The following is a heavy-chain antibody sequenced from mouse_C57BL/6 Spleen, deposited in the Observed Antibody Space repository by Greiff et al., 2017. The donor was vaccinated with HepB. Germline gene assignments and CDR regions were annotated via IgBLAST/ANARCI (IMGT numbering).Heavy chain of an antibody. CDR1: GYTFTDYE. Sequence: VQLQQSGAELVRPGASVTLSCKASGYTFTDYEMHWVKQTPVHGLEWIGAIDPETGGTAYNQKFKGKAILTADTSSSTAYMELRSLTSEDSAVYYCTRWGYGSSSDYWGQGTTLTVSS. CDR3: TRWGYGSSSDY. CDR2: IDPETGGT. V-gene: IGHV1-15*01. D-gene: IGHD1-1*01. J-gene: IGHJ2*01.